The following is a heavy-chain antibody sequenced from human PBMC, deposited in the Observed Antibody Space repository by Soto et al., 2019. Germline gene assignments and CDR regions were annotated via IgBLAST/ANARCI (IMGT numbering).Heavy chain of an antibody. CDR1: GFTFSTYF. CDR2: IRDTTTI. Sequence: GGSLRLSCAASGFTFSTYFMSWVRQAPGKGLEWISHIRDTTTISYADSVRGRFTISRDNAKNSLYLQMNSLRAEDTAVYYCAREWLPPYYHYMDVWGKGATVTVSS. CDR3: AREWLPPYYHYMDV. V-gene: IGHV3-48*01. D-gene: IGHD6-19*01. J-gene: IGHJ6*03.